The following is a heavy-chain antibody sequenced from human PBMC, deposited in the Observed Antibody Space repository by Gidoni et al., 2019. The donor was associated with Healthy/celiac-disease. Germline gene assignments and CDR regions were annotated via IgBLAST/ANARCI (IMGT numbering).Heavy chain of an antibody. CDR2: IIPIFGTA. CDR1: GVTFSSYA. V-gene: IGHV1-69*06. CDR3: AREYPSGYSSSWFDY. J-gene: IGHJ4*02. Sequence: QVQLVQSGAEVKKPGSSVKVSCKASGVTFSSYAISWVRQAPGQGLEWMGGIIPIFGTANYAQKFQGRVTITADKSTSTAYMELSSRRSEDTAVYYCAREYPSGYSSSWFDYWGQGTLVTVSS. D-gene: IGHD6-13*01.